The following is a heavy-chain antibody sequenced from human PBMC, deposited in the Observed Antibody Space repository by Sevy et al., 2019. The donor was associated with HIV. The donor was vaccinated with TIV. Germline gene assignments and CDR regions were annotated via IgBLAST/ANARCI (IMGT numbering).Heavy chain of an antibody. D-gene: IGHD3-16*01. V-gene: IGHV3-30*04. Sequence: GESLKISCAASGFTFSDYSMHWVRQAPGKGLEWVAVISYDGRNNKCKADSVKGRFTISRDNSKNTLYLQMNSLRVEDTAIYYCAKDRGEILHSAFDYWGQGTLVTVSS. CDR1: GFTFSDYS. CDR2: ISYDGRNNK. J-gene: IGHJ4*02. CDR3: AKDRGEILHSAFDY.